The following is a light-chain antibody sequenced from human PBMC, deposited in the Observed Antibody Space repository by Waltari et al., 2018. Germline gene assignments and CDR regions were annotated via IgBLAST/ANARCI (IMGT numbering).Light chain of an antibody. CDR3: QHYLRLPVT. J-gene: IGKJ1*01. CDR2: GAS. CDR1: QSVSRA. Sequence: EIVLTQSPGTLSLSLGERATLSCRASQSVSRALTWYQQKPGQAPRLLIYGASTRATGTPDRFSGSGSGTDFSRTISRLEPDDFAVYYCQHYLRLPVTFGQGTTVEI. V-gene: IGKV3-20*01.